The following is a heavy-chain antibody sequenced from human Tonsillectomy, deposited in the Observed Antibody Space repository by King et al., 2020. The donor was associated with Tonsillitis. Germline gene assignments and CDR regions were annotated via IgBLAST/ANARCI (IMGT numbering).Heavy chain of an antibody. D-gene: IGHD3-22*01. Sequence: VQLVESGGGLVQPGGSLRLSCAASGFTFSSYEMNWVRQAPGKGLEWISSISVSGSTIYYADSVKGRFTISRENAKNSLYLQMNSLRAEDTAVYYCARGGYSDSSGYYTSWGQGTLVTVSS. CDR1: GFTFSSYE. CDR2: ISVSGSTI. V-gene: IGHV3-48*03. J-gene: IGHJ5*02. CDR3: ARGGYSDSSGYYTS.